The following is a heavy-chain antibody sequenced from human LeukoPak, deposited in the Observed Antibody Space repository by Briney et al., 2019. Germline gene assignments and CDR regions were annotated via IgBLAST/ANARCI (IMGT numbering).Heavy chain of an antibody. D-gene: IGHD2-15*01. CDR3: ATRYCSGGSCYSSWFDP. V-gene: IGHV1-8*01. CDR2: MNPNSGNT. Sequence: ASVKVSCKASGDTFTSYDINWVRQATGQGLEWMGWMNPNSGNTGYAQKFQGRVTMTRNTSISTAYMELSSLRSEDTAVYYCATRYCSGGSCYSSWFDPRGQGTLVTVSS. CDR1: GDTFTSYD. J-gene: IGHJ5*02.